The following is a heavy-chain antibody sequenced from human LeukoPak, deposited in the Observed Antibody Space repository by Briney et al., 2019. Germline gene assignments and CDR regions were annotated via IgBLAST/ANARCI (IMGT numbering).Heavy chain of an antibody. CDR2: INHSGST. J-gene: IGHJ4*02. V-gene: IGHV4-34*01. Sequence: SETLSLTCAVYGGSFSGYYWSWIRQSPGKGLEWIGEINHSGSTNYNPSLKSRVTISVDTSKNQFSLKLSSVTAADTAVYYCARGSEREVNDYGDPYYFDYWGQGTLVTVSS. D-gene: IGHD4-17*01. CDR1: GGSFSGYY. CDR3: ARGSEREVNDYGDPYYFDY.